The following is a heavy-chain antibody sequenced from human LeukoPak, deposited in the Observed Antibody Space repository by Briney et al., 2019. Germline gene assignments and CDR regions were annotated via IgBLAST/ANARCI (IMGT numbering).Heavy chain of an antibody. V-gene: IGHV4-31*03. CDR2: IFYSGST. CDR1: CGSISSGGYY. J-gene: IGHJ6*04. D-gene: IGHD2-15*01. CDR3: ARDRVVVAAPYYYGMDV. Sequence: PSETLSLTCTFSCGSISSGGYYWSWVRQPPRKGLEWVGYIFYSGSTYYNPSLKSRVTISVDTSKNQFSLKLSSVTAADTAVYYCARDRVVVAAPYYYGMDVWGKGTTVTVSS.